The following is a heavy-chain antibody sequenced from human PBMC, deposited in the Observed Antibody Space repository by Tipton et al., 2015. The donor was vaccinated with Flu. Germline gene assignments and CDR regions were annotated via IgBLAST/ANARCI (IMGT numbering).Heavy chain of an antibody. CDR1: GFTFSNSG. CDR2: ISYDGSNK. CDR3: AKGDSYFWSGDNAIWGHFDY. J-gene: IGHJ4*02. Sequence: AASGFTFSNSGMHWVRQAPGKGLEWVTVISYDGSNKYYADSVKGRFTISRDNSKNTLYLLMNSLRPEDTAVYYCAKGDSYFWSGDNAIWGHFDYWGQGALVTVSS. D-gene: IGHD3-3*01. V-gene: IGHV3-30*18.